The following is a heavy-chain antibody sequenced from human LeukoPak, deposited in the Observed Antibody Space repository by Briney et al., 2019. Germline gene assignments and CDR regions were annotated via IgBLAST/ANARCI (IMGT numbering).Heavy chain of an antibody. CDR2: IYHSWST. CDR3: ASDGVY. J-gene: IGHJ4*02. CDR1: GGSISSSYW. Sequence: AEPLSLTCALSGGSISSSYWWRWVRQPPGKGLGGVWEIYHSWSTNYNPSLKSRVTISVDKSKNQFSLKLSSVTAADTAVYYCASDGVYWGQGTLVTVSS. V-gene: IGHV4-4*02. D-gene: IGHD3-16*01.